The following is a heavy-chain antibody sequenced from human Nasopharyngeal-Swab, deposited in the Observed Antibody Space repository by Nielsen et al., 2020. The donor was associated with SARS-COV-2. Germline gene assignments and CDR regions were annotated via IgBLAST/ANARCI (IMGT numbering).Heavy chain of an antibody. CDR1: GFTFSSYG. V-gene: IGHV3-30*18. J-gene: IGHJ4*02. CDR3: AKVHVDTAMVMDY. CDR2: ISYDGSNK. Sequence: GESLKISCAASGFTFSSYGMHWVRQAPGKGLEWVAVISYDGSNKYYADSVKGRFTISRDNSKNTLYLQMNSLRAEDTAVYYCAKVHVDTAMVMDYWGQGTLVTVSS. D-gene: IGHD5-18*01.